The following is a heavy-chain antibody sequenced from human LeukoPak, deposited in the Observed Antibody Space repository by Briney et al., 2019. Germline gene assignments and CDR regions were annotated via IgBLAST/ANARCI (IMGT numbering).Heavy chain of an antibody. D-gene: IGHD6-19*01. Sequence: ASVKVSCRASGYTFASYGISWVRQAPGQGLEWMGGFDPEDGETIYAQKFQGRVTMTEDTSTDTAYMELSSLRSEDTAVYYCSSAVAATFVGWGQGTLVTVSS. J-gene: IGHJ4*02. CDR2: FDPEDGET. CDR3: SSAVAATFVG. CDR1: GYTFASYG. V-gene: IGHV1-24*01.